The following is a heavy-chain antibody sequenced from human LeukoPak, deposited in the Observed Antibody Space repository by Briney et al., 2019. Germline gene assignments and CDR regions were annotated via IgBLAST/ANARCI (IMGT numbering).Heavy chain of an antibody. CDR1: GFSFSSYS. CDR2: VSSSSSYI. CDR3: ARDNVVTALDY. Sequence: GGSLRLSCAASGFSFSSYSMNWVRQAPGKGLEWVSSVSSSSSYIYYADSVKGRFTISRDNAKNSLYLQMNSLRAEDTAVYYCARDNVVTALDYWGQGTLVTVSS. D-gene: IGHD4-23*01. V-gene: IGHV3-21*01. J-gene: IGHJ4*02.